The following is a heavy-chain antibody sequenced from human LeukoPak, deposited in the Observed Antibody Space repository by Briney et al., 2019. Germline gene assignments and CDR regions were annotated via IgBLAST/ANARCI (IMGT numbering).Heavy chain of an antibody. CDR1: GSTFSSYA. CDR2: ISGSGGST. J-gene: IGHJ4*02. V-gene: IGHV3-23*01. CDR3: ATRFLEWLFPPAY. D-gene: IGHD3-3*01. Sequence: GGSLRLSCAASGSTFSSYAMSWVRQAPGKGLEWVSAISGSGGSTYYADSVKGRFTISRDNSKNTLYLQMNSLRAEDTAVYYCATRFLEWLFPPAYWGQGTLVTVSS.